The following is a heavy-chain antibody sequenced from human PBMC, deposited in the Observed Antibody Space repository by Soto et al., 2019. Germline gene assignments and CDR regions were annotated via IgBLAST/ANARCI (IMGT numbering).Heavy chain of an antibody. Sequence: GGSLRLSCAASGFTFSSYAMHWVRQAPGKGLEWVGRTRNKANSYTTEYAASVKGRFTISRDDSKNSLYLQMNSLKTEDTAVYYCATFDGDYVFNYWGQGTLVTVSS. V-gene: IGHV3-72*01. D-gene: IGHD4-17*01. J-gene: IGHJ4*02. CDR1: GFTFSSYA. CDR2: TRNKANSYTT. CDR3: ATFDGDYVFNY.